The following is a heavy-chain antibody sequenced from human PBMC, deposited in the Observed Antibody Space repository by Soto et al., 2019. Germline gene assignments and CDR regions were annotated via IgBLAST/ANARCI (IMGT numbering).Heavy chain of an antibody. Sequence: GASVKVSCKASGYTFTSYYMHWVRQAPGQGLEWMGIINPSGGSTSYAQKFQGRVTMTRDTSTSTVYMELSSLRSEDTAVYYCARGRSAVTIFGVVTSPLDYWGQGTLVTVSS. J-gene: IGHJ4*02. CDR1: GYTFTSYY. CDR3: ARGRSAVTIFGVVTSPLDY. CDR2: INPSGGST. D-gene: IGHD3-3*01. V-gene: IGHV1-46*01.